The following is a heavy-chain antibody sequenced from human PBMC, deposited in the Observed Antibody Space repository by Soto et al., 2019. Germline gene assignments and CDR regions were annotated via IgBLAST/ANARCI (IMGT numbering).Heavy chain of an antibody. J-gene: IGHJ4*02. D-gene: IGHD2-15*01. V-gene: IGHV3-30-3*01. CDR3: ARDWGRVVAATPRGGDY. Sequence: QVQLVESGGGVVQPGRSLRLSCAASGFTFSSYAMHWVRQAPGKGLEWVAVISYDGSNKYYADSVKGRFTISRDNSKNTLYLQMNSVRAEDTAVYYCARDWGRVVAATPRGGDYWGQGTLVTVSS. CDR2: ISYDGSNK. CDR1: GFTFSSYA.